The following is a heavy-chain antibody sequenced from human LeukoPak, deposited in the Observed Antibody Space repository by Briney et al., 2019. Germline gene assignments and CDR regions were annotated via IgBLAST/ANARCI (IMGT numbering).Heavy chain of an antibody. V-gene: IGHV4-59*08. CDR2: IYYSGST. D-gene: IGHD6-25*01. Sequence: SETLSLTCTVSGGSISSYYWSWIRQPPGKGLEWIGYIYYSGSTNYNPSLKSRVTISVDTSKNQFSLKLSSVTAADTAVYYCARISGKNRYYYGMDVWGQGTTVTVSS. CDR1: GGSISSYY. CDR3: ARISGKNRYYYGMDV. J-gene: IGHJ6*02.